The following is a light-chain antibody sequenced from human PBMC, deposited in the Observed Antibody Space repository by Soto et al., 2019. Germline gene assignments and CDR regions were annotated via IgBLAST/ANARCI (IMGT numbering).Light chain of an antibody. V-gene: IGKV1-5*03. Sequence: DIQMTQSPSTLSASVGDRVTITCRASQSISSWLAWYQQKPGKAPKLLIYKASSLESGVPSRFSGSGSGTEFTLTISSLQPDDFATYYCQQYNSYSGLTFDGGTKVEIK. CDR3: QQYNSYSGLT. CDR1: QSISSW. J-gene: IGKJ4*01. CDR2: KAS.